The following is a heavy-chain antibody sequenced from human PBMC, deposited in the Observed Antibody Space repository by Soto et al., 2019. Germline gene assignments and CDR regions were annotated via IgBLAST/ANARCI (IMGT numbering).Heavy chain of an antibody. V-gene: IGHV3-49*03. Sequence: GGSLRLSCTASGFTFGDYAMSWFRQAPGKGLEWVGFIRSKAYGGTTKYAASVKGRFTISRDDSKSIAYLQMNSLKTEDTAVYYCTRESDYDFWSGYYFGYYYYYGMDVWGQGTTVTVSS. CDR1: GFTFGDYA. CDR3: TRESDYDFWSGYYFGYYYYYGMDV. J-gene: IGHJ6*02. CDR2: IRSKAYGGTT. D-gene: IGHD3-3*01.